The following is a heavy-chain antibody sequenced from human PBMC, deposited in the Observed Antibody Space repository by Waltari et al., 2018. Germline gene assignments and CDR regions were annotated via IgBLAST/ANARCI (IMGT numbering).Heavy chain of an antibody. J-gene: IGHJ4*02. Sequence: QVQLQQSGPGLVKPSQTLSLTCAISGDSVSSNSSAWNWIRQSTSRGLEWLGRTYYRSKWYNDYAVSVKSRITINPDTSKNQFSLQLNSVTPEDTAVYYSAIQIYYGGNSPYDYWGQGTLVTVSS. CDR1: GDSVSSNSSA. CDR2: TYYRSKWYN. CDR3: AIQIYYGGNSPYDY. V-gene: IGHV6-1*01. D-gene: IGHD4-17*01.